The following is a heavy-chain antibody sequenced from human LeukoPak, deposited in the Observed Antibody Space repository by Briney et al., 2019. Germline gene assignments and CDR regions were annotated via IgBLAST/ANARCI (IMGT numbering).Heavy chain of an antibody. CDR3: ARAQYNWNYSSGY. V-gene: IGHV1-2*02. CDR2: INPNSGGT. CDR1: GCTFTVYY. J-gene: IGHJ4*02. D-gene: IGHD1-7*01. Sequence: ASVKVSCKDSGCTFTVYYMHWVRQAPGQGLEWMGWINPNSGGTNYAQKFQGRVTMTRDTSISTAYMELSRLRSDDTAVYYCARAQYNWNYSSGYWGQGTLVTVSS.